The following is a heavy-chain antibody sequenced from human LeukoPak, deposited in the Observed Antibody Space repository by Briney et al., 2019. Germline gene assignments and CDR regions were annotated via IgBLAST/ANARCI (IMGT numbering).Heavy chain of an antibody. J-gene: IGHJ4*02. D-gene: IGHD2-2*01. Sequence: GGSLRLSCAASAFTFSSSAMSWVRQAPGKGLEWISTISGSGRTTYHADSVRGRFTISRDNSKNTLYLQLNSLGAEDTAVYYCATDGLYCSSISCYFDHWGQGTLVTVSS. V-gene: IGHV3-23*01. CDR1: AFTFSSSA. CDR3: ATDGLYCSSISCYFDH. CDR2: ISGSGRTT.